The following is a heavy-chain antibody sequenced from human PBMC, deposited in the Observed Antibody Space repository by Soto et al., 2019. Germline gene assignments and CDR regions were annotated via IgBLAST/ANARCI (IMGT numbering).Heavy chain of an antibody. Sequence: QVQLQQWGAGLLKPSETLSLTCAVYGGSFSGYYWSWIRQPTGKGLEWIGEINHSGSTNYNPSLKSRVTISVDTSKNQFSLKLSSVTAADTAVYYCARAPGLRWYPDGRYYYYYGMDVWGQGTTVTVSS. J-gene: IGHJ6*02. D-gene: IGHD4-17*01. CDR1: GGSFSGYY. V-gene: IGHV4-34*01. CDR2: INHSGST. CDR3: ARAPGLRWYPDGRYYYYYGMDV.